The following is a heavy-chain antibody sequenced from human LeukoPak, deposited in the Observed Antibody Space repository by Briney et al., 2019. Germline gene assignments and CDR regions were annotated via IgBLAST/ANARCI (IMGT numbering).Heavy chain of an antibody. CDR1: GFAFSYYE. CDR2: ISSSGTNI. V-gene: IGHV3-48*03. J-gene: IGHJ4*02. CDR3: ARGSGDDY. D-gene: IGHD6-19*01. Sequence: GGSLRLSCAASGFAFSYYEMNWVRQAPGKGLEWVSYISSSGTNINYADSVKGRFTISRDNAKSSLYLQMNSLRVEDTAVYYCARGSGDDYWGQGALVTVSS.